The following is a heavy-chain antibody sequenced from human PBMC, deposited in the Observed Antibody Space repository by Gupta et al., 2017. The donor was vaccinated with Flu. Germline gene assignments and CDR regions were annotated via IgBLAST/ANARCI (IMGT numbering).Heavy chain of an antibody. J-gene: IGHJ4*02. CDR2: VYYVGTT. Sequence: QLQLQESGTGLVRPSETLSLTCTVSGGSISSSSHYWSWIRQPPGKGLDYIGSVYYVGTTYYNPSLQSRVTISIDTSKNQFSLRLSSVTAADTAVYYCARSGDYFDYWGQGALVSVSS. CDR3: ARSGDYFDY. V-gene: IGHV4-39*01. D-gene: IGHD4-17*01. CDR1: GGSISSSSHY.